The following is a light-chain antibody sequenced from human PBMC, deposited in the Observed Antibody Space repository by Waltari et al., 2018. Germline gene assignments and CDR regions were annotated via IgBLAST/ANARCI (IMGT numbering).Light chain of an antibody. Sequence: EIVLTQSPGTLSLSPGDRATLSCRASQSISRYLAWYQQKPGQAPRLLIYIISSRATGIPDRFSGSGSGTDFTLTISRLEPEDFAVYYCQQYGSSPYTFGQGTKLE. J-gene: IGKJ2*01. V-gene: IGKV3-20*01. CDR3: QQYGSSPYT. CDR2: IIS. CDR1: QSISRY.